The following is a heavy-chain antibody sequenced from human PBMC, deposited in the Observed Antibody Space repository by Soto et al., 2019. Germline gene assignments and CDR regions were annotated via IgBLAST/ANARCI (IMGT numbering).Heavy chain of an antibody. J-gene: IGHJ3*02. CDR3: ARDAIYYETSGHDVFDI. D-gene: IGHD3-22*01. CDR2: ISSSSGFT. Sequence: GGSLRLSCAASGFTFSDYYMSWIRQAPGKGLEWVSYISSSSGFTNYADSVKGRFTISRDNARNSLSLQMNSLRAEDTAVYYCARDAIYYETSGHDVFDIWGQGTMVIVSS. V-gene: IGHV3-11*06. CDR1: GFTFSDYY.